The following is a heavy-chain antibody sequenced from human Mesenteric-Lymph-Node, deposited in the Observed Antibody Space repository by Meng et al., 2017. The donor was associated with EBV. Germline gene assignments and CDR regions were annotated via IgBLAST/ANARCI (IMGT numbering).Heavy chain of an antibody. Sequence: QVQLQESGPGLVKPSETLSLTCAVYGGSFSGYYWSWIRQPPGKGLEWIGEINHSGSTNYNPSLKSRVTISVDTSKNQFSLKLSSVTAADTAVYYCARDWGFPYTFDDWGRGTLVTVSS. CDR3: ARDWGFPYTFDD. V-gene: IGHV4-34*10. D-gene: IGHD7-27*01. CDR2: INHSGST. CDR1: GGSFSGYY. J-gene: IGHJ4*02.